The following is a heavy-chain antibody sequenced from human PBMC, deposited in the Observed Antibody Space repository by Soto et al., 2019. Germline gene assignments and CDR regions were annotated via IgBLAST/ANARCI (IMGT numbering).Heavy chain of an antibody. CDR1: GVSISSSDYY. V-gene: IGHV4-39*01. J-gene: IGHJ4*02. CDR3: ARRTTTVVRFDY. CDR2: IYYSGTT. Sequence: PSETLSLTCSVPGVSISSSDYYWGWIRQPPGKGLEWIGTIYYSGTTFYNPSLKSRVTISVDMSKNQFSLKLSSVTAADTAVYYCARRTTTVVRFDYWGRGALVTVSS. D-gene: IGHD4-17*01.